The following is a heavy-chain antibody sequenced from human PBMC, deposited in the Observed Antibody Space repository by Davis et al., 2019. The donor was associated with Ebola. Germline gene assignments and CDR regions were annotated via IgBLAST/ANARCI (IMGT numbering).Heavy chain of an antibody. V-gene: IGHV1-8*01. CDR1: GYTFTSYD. CDR3: ARGRHYDILTGYYKGDAFDI. Sequence: AASVKVSCKASGYTFTSYDINWVRQATGQGLAWMGWMNPNSGNTGYAQKFQGRVTMTRNTSISTAYTELSSLRSEDTAVYYCARGRHYDILTGYYKGDAFDIWGQGTMVTVSS. J-gene: IGHJ3*02. D-gene: IGHD3-9*01. CDR2: MNPNSGNT.